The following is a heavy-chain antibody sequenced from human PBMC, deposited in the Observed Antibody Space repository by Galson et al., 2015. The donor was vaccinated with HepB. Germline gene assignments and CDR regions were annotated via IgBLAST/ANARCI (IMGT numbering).Heavy chain of an antibody. CDR3: RLGYCTGGSCSSGSKVDH. J-gene: IGHJ4*02. CDR2: IRVTANNYAT. CDR1: GFTFSGSA. Sequence: SLRLSCAASGFTFSGSAIHWVRQSSGKGLEWVGRIRVTANNYATAYGASMKGRFTISRDDSKNTAYLQMDSLKPDDTAVYYCRLGYCTGGSCSSGSKVDHGCQGTLVIVSS. D-gene: IGHD2-15*01. V-gene: IGHV3-73*01.